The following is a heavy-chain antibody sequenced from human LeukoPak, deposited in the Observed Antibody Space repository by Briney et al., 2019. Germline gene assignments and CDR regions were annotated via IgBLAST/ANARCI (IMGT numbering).Heavy chain of an antibody. V-gene: IGHV1-69*05. Sequence: SVKVSCKASGGTFSSYAISWVRQAPGQGLEWMGGIIPIFGTANYAQKFQGRVTNTTDESTSTAYMELSSLRSEDTAVYYCARANEDYYDSSGYSSWFDPWGQGTLVTVSS. CDR1: GGTFSSYA. CDR3: ARANEDYYDSSGYSSWFDP. CDR2: IIPIFGTA. J-gene: IGHJ5*02. D-gene: IGHD3-22*01.